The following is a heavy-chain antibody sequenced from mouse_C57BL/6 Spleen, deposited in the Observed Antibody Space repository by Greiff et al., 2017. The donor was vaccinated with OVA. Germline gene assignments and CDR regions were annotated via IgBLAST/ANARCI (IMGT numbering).Heavy chain of an antibody. D-gene: IGHD1-1*01. V-gene: IGHV1-26*01. CDR3: ARRGDYYGSRKVPWCAY. CDR2: INPNNGGT. J-gene: IGHJ3*01. CDR1: GYTFTDYY. Sequence: VQLQQSGPELVKPGASVKISCKASGYTFTDYYMNWVKQSHGKSLEWIGDINPNNGGTSYNQKFKGKATLTVDKSSSTAYMERRSLTSDDAAVYYCARRGDYYGSRKVPWCAYWGQGTLVTVSA.